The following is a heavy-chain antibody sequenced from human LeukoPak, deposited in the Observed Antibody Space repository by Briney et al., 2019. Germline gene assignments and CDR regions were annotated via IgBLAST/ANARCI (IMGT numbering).Heavy chain of an antibody. V-gene: IGHV1-69*13. J-gene: IGHJ4*02. CDR3: ARREGWFGECCDY. CDR2: IIPIFGTA. CDR1: GGTFSSYA. D-gene: IGHD3-10*01. Sequence: ASVKVSCKASGGTFSSYAISWVRQAPGQGLEWMGGIIPIFGTANYAQKFQGRVTITADESTSTAYMELSSLRSEDTAVYYCARREGWFGECCDYWGQGTLVTVSS.